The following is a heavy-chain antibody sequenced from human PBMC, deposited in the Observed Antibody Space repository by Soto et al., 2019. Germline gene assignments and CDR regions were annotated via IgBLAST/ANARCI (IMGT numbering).Heavy chain of an antibody. V-gene: IGHV1-69*06. CDR1: GGTFSSYA. CDR3: ARVTGWELLGLFDY. CDR2: IIPIFGTA. J-gene: IGHJ4*02. Sequence: SVKVSCKASGGTFSSYAISWVRQAPGQGLEWMGGIIPIFGTANYAQKFQGRVTITADKSTSTAYMELSSLRSEDTAVYYCARVTGWELLGLFDYWGQGTLVTVSS. D-gene: IGHD1-26*01.